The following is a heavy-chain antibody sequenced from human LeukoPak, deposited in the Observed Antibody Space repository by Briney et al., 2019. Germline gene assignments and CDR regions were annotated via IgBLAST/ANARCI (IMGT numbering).Heavy chain of an antibody. CDR2: IKQDGSEK. V-gene: IGHV3-7*01. CDR1: GFTFSSYW. J-gene: IGHJ4*02. CDR3: ARDTPCSGGSCYPGGLYYFDY. Sequence: GGSLRLSCAASGFTFSSYWMSWVRQAPGKGLEWVANIKQDGSEKYYVDSVKGRFTISRDNAKNSLYLQMNSLRAEDTAVYYCARDTPCSGGSCYPGGLYYFDYWGQGTLVTVSS. D-gene: IGHD2-15*01.